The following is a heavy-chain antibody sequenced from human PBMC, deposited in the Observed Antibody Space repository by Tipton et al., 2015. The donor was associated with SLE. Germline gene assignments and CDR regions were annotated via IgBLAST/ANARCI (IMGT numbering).Heavy chain of an antibody. V-gene: IGHV3-49*03. J-gene: IGHJ4*02. D-gene: IGHD3-10*01. CDR3: IRGSDGSGKWAVDY. Sequence: SLRLSCAASGFTFGDYAMNWLRQAPGKGLEWVGLIRSKSYGGTTEYAASVEGRFTISRDDSKSIAYLQMNSLKSEDTAAYYCIRGSDGSGKWAVDYWGQGTLVTVSS. CDR2: IRSKSYGGTT. CDR1: GFTFGDYA.